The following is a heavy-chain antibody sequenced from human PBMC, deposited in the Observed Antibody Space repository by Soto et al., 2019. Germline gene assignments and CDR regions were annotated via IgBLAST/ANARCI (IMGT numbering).Heavy chain of an antibody. V-gene: IGHV3-11*01. Sequence: GGSLRLSCAASGFTFSDYYMSWIRQAPGKGLEWVSYISSSGSTIYYADSVKGRFTISRDNAKNSLYLQMNSLRAEDTAVYYCAGFGETYYYYYYYMDVWGKGTTVTVSS. CDR1: GFTFSDYY. J-gene: IGHJ6*03. D-gene: IGHD3-10*01. CDR2: ISSSGSTI. CDR3: AGFGETYYYYYYYMDV.